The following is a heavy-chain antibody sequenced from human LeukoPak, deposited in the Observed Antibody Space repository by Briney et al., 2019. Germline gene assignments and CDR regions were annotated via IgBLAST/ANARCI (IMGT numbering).Heavy chain of an antibody. CDR2: IYRGGST. Sequence: PGGSLRLSCAASGITVSSNYMSWVRKAPGKGLEWGSVIYRGGSTYYADSVKGRFTISRDNSKNTLYLQMNSLRAEDTAVYYCARDYYDSRAQGKAFDYWGQGTLVTVSS. CDR3: ARDYYDSRAQGKAFDY. D-gene: IGHD3-22*01. J-gene: IGHJ4*02. CDR1: GITVSSNY. V-gene: IGHV3-66*01.